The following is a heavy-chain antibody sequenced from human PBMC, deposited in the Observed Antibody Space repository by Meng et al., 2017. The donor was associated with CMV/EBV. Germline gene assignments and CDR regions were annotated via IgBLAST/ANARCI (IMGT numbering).Heavy chain of an antibody. Sequence: ASVKVSCKASGYTFTSYAMNWVRQATGQGLEWMGWMNPNSGNTGYAQKFQGRVTITRNTSISTAYMELSSLRSEDTAVYYCARGLERGPYCSSTSCYENWFDPWGQGTLVTVSS. CDR1: GYTFTSYA. J-gene: IGHJ5*02. D-gene: IGHD2-2*01. V-gene: IGHV1-8*03. CDR2: MNPNSGNT. CDR3: ARGLERGPYCSSTSCYENWFDP.